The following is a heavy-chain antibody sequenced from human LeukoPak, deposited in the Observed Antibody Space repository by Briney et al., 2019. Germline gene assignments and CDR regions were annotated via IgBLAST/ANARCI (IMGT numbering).Heavy chain of an antibody. J-gene: IGHJ5*02. D-gene: IGHD5-24*01. V-gene: IGHV4-38-2*02. Sequence: SETLSLTCTVSGYSISSGYYWGCIRQPPGKGLEWIGSIYHSGSTYYNPSLKSRVTISVDTSKNHFSLRLSSVTAADTAMYYCASDLGSQMATISAWFDPWGQGTLVTVSS. CDR2: IYHSGST. CDR1: GYSISSGYY. CDR3: ASDLGSQMATISAWFDP.